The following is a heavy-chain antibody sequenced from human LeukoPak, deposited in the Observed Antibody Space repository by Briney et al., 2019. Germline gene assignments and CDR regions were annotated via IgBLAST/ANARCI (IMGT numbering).Heavy chain of an antibody. CDR1: GFTFSASA. V-gene: IGHV3-64D*06. D-gene: IGHD4/OR15-4a*01. J-gene: IGHJ4*02. Sequence: GGSLRLSCSASGFTFSASAMHWVRQAPGKGPQFVSAITSDGRSTYYADSVKGRFTISRDNFENTLYLQMSSVRPEDTAVYYCVRDLTWGQGTLVTVSS. CDR2: ITSDGRST. CDR3: VRDLT.